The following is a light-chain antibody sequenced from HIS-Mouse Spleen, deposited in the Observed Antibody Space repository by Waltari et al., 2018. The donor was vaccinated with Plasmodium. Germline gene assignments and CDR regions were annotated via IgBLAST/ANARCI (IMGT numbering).Light chain of an antibody. CDR1: ALPKKS. J-gene: IGLJ3*02. CDR2: EDS. CDR3: YSTDSSGNHRV. V-gene: IGLV3-10*01. Sequence: SYELTQPPSVSVSPGQTARNTCSGDALPKKSAYWYQQKSGQAPLLVIYEDSKRPTGIPERFSGSSSGTMATLTISGAQVEDEADYYCYSTDSSGNHRVFGGGTKLTVL.